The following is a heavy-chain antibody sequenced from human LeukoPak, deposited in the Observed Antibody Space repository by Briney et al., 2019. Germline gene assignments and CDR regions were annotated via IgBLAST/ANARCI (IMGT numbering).Heavy chain of an antibody. Sequence: PGGSLRLSCAASGFTLSNYWVHWVRQAPGKGLVWVSRINEDGRTTTYADPVKGRFTISRDNAKNTLYLQMNSLRGEDTAVYYCARDLSGAHDFWGQGTLVTVSS. V-gene: IGHV3-74*01. CDR1: GFTLSNYW. D-gene: IGHD2-15*01. CDR2: INEDGRTT. J-gene: IGHJ4*02. CDR3: ARDLSGAHDF.